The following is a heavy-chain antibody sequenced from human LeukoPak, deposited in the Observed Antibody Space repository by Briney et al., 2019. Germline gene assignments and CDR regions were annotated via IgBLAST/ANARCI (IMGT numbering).Heavy chain of an antibody. CDR2: ISSSSSYI. CDR3: ARDLPYYYDSSGPEDFQH. Sequence: GGSLRLSCAASGFTFSSYSMNLVRQAPGKGLEWVSSISSSSSYIYYADSVKGRFTVSRDNAKNSLYLQMNSLRAEDTAVYYCARDLPYYYDSSGPEDFQHWGQGTLVTVSS. CDR1: GFTFSSYS. J-gene: IGHJ1*01. D-gene: IGHD3-22*01. V-gene: IGHV3-21*01.